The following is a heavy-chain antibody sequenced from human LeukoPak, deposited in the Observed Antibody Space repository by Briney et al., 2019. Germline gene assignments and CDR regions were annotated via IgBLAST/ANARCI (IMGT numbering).Heavy chain of an antibody. D-gene: IGHD5-18*01. CDR3: ARSQRGYSYGEH. J-gene: IGHJ4*02. CDR2: VDNGGSGT. CDR1: GFSFSNYW. V-gene: IGHV3-74*01. Sequence: PGGSLRLSCAASGFSFSNYWMHWVRQVPGKGLVWVSRVDNGGSGTTYADSVKGRFTISRDNAKNTVYLQMNSLRAEDTAVYYCARSQRGYSYGEHWGQGTPVTASS.